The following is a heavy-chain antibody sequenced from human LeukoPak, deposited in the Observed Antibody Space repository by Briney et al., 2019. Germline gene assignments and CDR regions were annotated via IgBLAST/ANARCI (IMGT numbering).Heavy chain of an antibody. CDR1: LDSFSGYS. V-gene: IGHV4-34*01. Sequence: SETLSLTCAVYLDSFSGYSWSWVRQPPGKGLEWIGEINYGGSTKYNSSLRSRVIISVDTSKNQFSLKLTSVTAADTAVYYCARDEGALFFGELNPNAFDIWGQGTVVTVSS. J-gene: IGHJ3*02. CDR2: INYGGST. D-gene: IGHD3-10*01. CDR3: ARDEGALFFGELNPNAFDI.